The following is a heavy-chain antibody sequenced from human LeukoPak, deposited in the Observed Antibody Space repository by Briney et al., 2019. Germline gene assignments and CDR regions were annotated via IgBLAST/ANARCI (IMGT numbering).Heavy chain of an antibody. V-gene: IGHV1-69*13. D-gene: IGHD6-13*01. CDR1: GGIFSNYG. Sequence: SVKVSCKASGGIFSNYGISWVRQAPGQRLEWMGGIIPIFRTANYAQKFQGRVTITADESTSTAYMELRSLRSDDTAVYYCARAVKGYSSSWYQKDYYYYYMDVWGKGTTVTISS. J-gene: IGHJ6*03. CDR3: ARAVKGYSSSWYQKDYYYYYMDV. CDR2: IIPIFRTA.